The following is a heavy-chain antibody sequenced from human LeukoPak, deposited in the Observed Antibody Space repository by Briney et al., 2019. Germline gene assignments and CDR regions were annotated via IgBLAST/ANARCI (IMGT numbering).Heavy chain of an antibody. D-gene: IGHD1-26*01. CDR3: ARGSSWGGDY. CDR1: GCTFSNYW. Sequence: PGGSLRLSCAASGCTFSNYWISWVRQAPGQGLEWVANINQDGSGKYYVDSVKGRFTISRNNAKNLLYLQMSSLRAEDTAVYYCARGSSWGGDYWGQGTLVTVSS. CDR2: INQDGSGK. J-gene: IGHJ4*02. V-gene: IGHV3-7*03.